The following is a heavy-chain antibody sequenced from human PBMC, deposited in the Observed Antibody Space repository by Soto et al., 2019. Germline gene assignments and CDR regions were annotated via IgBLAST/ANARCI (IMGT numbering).Heavy chain of an antibody. CDR1: GFSLSASGVG. D-gene: IGHD3-16*01. V-gene: IGHV2-5*02. Sequence: QITLKESGPTLVKPTQTLTLTCTFSGFSLSASGVGVGWIRQPPGKALEWLAIIYWDDAKHYSPSLKSSLTIPKEPSKNQVALKMTNMDPVDTATYYCAHKGGGDRILDYWGQGTLVTVSS. J-gene: IGHJ4*02. CDR3: AHKGGGDRILDY. CDR2: IYWDDAK.